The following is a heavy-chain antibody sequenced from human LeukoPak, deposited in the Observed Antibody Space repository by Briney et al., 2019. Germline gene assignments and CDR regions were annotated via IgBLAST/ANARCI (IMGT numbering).Heavy chain of an antibody. CDR3: TWNWNHGRFDY. D-gene: IGHD1-14*01. V-gene: IGHV1-69*05. CDR1: GGTFITYA. CDR2: IIPIFGTA. J-gene: IGHJ4*02. Sequence: SVKVSCKASGGTFITYAISWVRQAPGQGLEWMGGIIPIFGTANYAQKFQGRVTITTDESTSTAYMELSSLRSEDTAVYYCTWNWNHGRFDYWGQGTLVTVSS.